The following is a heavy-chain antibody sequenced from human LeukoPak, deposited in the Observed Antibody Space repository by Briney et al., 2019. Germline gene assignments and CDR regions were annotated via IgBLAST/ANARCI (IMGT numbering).Heavy chain of an antibody. CDR2: INHSGST. CDR1: GGSFSGYY. CDR3: ARVTPGSGSHFDY. Sequence: SETLSLTCAVYGGSFSGYYWSWIRQPPGKGLEWIGEINHSGSTNYNPSLKSRVTISVDTSKNQFSLKLSSVTAADTAVYYCARVTPGSGSHFDYWGQGTLVTVSS. D-gene: IGHD3-10*01. J-gene: IGHJ4*02. V-gene: IGHV4-34*01.